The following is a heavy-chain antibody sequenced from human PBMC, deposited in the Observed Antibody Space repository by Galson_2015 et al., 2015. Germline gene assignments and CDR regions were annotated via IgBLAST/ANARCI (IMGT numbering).Heavy chain of an antibody. D-gene: IGHD3-10*01. CDR2: ITGSFTT. V-gene: IGHV3-23*01. CDR1: GFSFDFWA. Sequence: SLRLSCAASGFSFDFWAMSWVRQPPGKGLEWVSSITGSFTTYYADSVKGRFTISRDNSKNALYLQMNSLRPEDTAVYYCLGGRVYWGQGILVTVSS. CDR3: LGGRVY. J-gene: IGHJ4*02.